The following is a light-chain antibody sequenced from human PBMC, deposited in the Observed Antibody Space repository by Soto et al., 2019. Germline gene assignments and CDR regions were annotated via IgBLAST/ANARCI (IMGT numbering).Light chain of an antibody. J-gene: IGLJ1*01. CDR3: RSYTSSSTLHV. V-gene: IGLV2-14*01. Sequence: QSALTQPASVSGSPGQSITISCTGTSSDVGGYNYVSWYQQHPGKAPKLMIYEVSNRPSGVSNRFSGSKSGNTASLTISGLPAEDEADYYCRSYTSSSTLHVFGTGTKITVL. CDR2: EVS. CDR1: SSDVGGYNY.